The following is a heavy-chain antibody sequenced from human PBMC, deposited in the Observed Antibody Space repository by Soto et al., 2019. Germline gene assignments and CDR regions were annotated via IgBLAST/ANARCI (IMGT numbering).Heavy chain of an antibody. CDR2: IYHSGST. D-gene: IGHD2-2*01. Sequence: PSEPVSLTCAVSGGSIISSNWWSCVRHPPGKGLEWIGEIYHSGSTNYNPSLKSRVTISVDKSKNQFSLKLSSVTAADAAVYYCARGVVVVPAAIFWFDPWGQGPLVTVSS. V-gene: IGHV4-4*02. J-gene: IGHJ5*02. CDR3: ARGVVVVPAAIFWFDP. CDR1: GGSIISSNW.